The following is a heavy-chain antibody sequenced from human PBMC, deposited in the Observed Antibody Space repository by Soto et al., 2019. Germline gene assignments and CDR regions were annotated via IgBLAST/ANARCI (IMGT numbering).Heavy chain of an antibody. V-gene: IGHV4-4*07. Sequence: SETLSLTCTVSGGSISSYYWSWIRQPAGKGLEWIGRIYTSGSTNYNPSLKSRVTMSVDTSKNQFSLKLSSVTAADTAVYYCAKDGYSGSYFDYWGQGTLVTVSS. D-gene: IGHD1-26*01. CDR3: AKDGYSGSYFDY. CDR1: GGSISSYY. CDR2: IYTSGST. J-gene: IGHJ4*02.